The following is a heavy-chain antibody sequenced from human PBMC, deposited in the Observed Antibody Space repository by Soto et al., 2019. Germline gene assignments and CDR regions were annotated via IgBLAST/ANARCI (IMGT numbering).Heavy chain of an antibody. CDR3: ARQEGYCSSTSCYTLDYYYGMDV. D-gene: IGHD2-2*02. J-gene: IGHJ6*02. Sequence: PGESLKISCKGSGYSFTSYWIGWVRQMPGKGLEWMGIIYPGDSDTRYSPSFQGQVTISADKSISTAYLQWSSLKASDTAKYYCARQEGYCSSTSCYTLDYYYGMDVWGQGTTVTVSS. V-gene: IGHV5-51*01. CDR2: IYPGDSDT. CDR1: GYSFTSYW.